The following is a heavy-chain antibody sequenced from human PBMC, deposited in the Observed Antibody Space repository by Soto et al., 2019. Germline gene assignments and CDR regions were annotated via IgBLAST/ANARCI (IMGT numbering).Heavy chain of an antibody. CDR1: GVTSTNYW. D-gene: IGHD3-22*01. CDR2: IYPDDSDT. V-gene: IGHV5-51*01. J-gene: IGHJ4*02. CDR3: ARRVGVDSSGYYYAGPAYYFDY. Sequence: GESLKISCEAYGVTSTNYWIGWVRQMPGKGLEWMGIIYPDDSDTRYSPSFQGQVTISADKSISTAYLQWSSLKASDTATYYCARRVGVDSSGYYYAGPAYYFDYWGQGTLVTVSS.